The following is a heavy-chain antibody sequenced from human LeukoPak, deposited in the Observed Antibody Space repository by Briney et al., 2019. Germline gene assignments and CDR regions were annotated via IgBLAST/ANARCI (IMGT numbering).Heavy chain of an antibody. Sequence: GGSLRLSCAASGFTFSSYSMNWVRQAPGKGLEWVSSISSSSSYIYYADSVKGRFTISRDNAKNSLYLQMNSMRAEDTAVYYGARFPTTGYSSGWYLKMLASALGYMDVWGQGTTVTVSS. V-gene: IGHV3-21*01. CDR3: ARFPTTGYSSGWYLKMLASALGYMDV. CDR2: ISSSSSYI. CDR1: GFTFSSYS. D-gene: IGHD6-19*01. J-gene: IGHJ6*02.